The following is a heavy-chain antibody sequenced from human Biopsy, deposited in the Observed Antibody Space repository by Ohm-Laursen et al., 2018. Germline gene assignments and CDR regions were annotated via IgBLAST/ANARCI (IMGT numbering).Heavy chain of an antibody. CDR1: GYSISSDYR. D-gene: IGHD6-19*01. CDR3: ARVGSGWAPFDK. Sequence: SDTLSLTCAVSGYSISSDYRWGWIRQAPGKTLEWLGNIFKDGNTHYNPSLMSRLIISIDTSKNQFSLMMTSVSGADTPVYFCARVGSGWAPFDKWGPGTLVTVSS. V-gene: IGHV4-38-2*01. J-gene: IGHJ4*02. CDR2: IFKDGNT.